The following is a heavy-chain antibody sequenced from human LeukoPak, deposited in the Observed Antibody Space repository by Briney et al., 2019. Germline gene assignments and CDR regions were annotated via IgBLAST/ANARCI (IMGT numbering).Heavy chain of an antibody. CDR2: ISYDGSNK. CDR3: AKGRYYDISTGWDYYGMDV. Sequence: GRSLRLSCAASGFTFSSYGMHWVRQAPGKGLEWVAVISYDGSNKYYADSAKGRFTTSRDNSKNTLYLQMNSLRAEDTAVYYCAKGRYYDISTGWDYYGMDVWGQGTTVTVSS. CDR1: GFTFSSYG. D-gene: IGHD3-9*01. J-gene: IGHJ6*02. V-gene: IGHV3-30*18.